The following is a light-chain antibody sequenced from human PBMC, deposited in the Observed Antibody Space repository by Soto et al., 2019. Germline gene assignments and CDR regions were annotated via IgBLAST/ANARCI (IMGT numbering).Light chain of an antibody. CDR2: EVT. CDR3: CSYAGTTTSHVV. Sequence: QFALTQPASVSGSPGQSITISCTGTSSDVGTYNLVSWYQQHPGKAPKLMIYEVTKRPSGVSNRFSGSRSGNTASLTMSGLQAEDEADYYCCSYAGTTTSHVVFGGGTKLTVL. V-gene: IGLV2-23*02. CDR1: SSDVGTYNL. J-gene: IGLJ2*01.